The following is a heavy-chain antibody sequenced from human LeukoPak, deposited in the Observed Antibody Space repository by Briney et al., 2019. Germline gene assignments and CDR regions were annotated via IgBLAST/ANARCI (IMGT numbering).Heavy chain of an antibody. D-gene: IGHD4-17*01. CDR2: ISGVGSNT. CDR3: ARARFFDY. V-gene: IGHV3-23*01. CDR1: GFTFSNYA. J-gene: IGHJ4*02. Sequence: GGSLRLSCAASGFTFSNYAMTWVRQAPGKGLEWVSVISGVGSNTDYADSVKGRFTISRDNSKNTLYLQMNSLRAEDTAVYYCARARFFDYWGQGTLVTVSS.